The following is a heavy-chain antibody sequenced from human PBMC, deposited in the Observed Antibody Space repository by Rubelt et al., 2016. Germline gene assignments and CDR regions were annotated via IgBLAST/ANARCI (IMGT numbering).Heavy chain of an antibody. Sequence: EVQLVESGGGLVKPGGSLRLSCAASGLTFNNAWMNWVRQAPGKGLEWVGLIKSKTDGGTTDYAAPVKGRFTISRDDSRNTLYLQVNSLKTYDSAVYYCARVRGSSWASSFFDSWGQGTLVTVSS. CDR2: IKSKTDGGTT. V-gene: IGHV3-15*07. CDR1: GLTFNNAW. D-gene: IGHD6-13*01. J-gene: IGHJ4*02. CDR3: ARVRGSSWASSFFDS.